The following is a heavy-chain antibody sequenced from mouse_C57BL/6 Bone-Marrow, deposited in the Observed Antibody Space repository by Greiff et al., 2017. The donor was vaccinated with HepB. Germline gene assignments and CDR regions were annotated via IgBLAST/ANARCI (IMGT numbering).Heavy chain of an antibody. V-gene: IGHV7-1*01. D-gene: IGHD1-1*01. J-gene: IGHJ4*01. Sequence: EVKLVDSGGGLVQSGRSLRLSCATSGFTFSDFYMEWVRQAPGKGLEWIAASRNKANDYTTEYSASVKGQFIVSRDTSQSILYLQMNALRAEDTAMYYCARDAHGDYYAMDYWGQGTSVTVSS. CDR1: GFTFSDFY. CDR2: SRNKANDYTT. CDR3: ARDAHGDYYAMDY.